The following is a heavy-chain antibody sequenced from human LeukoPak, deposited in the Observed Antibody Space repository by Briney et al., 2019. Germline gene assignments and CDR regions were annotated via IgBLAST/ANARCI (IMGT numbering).Heavy chain of an antibody. Sequence: PGGSLRLSCAASGFTFSNAWMSWVRQAPGKGLEWVGRIKSKTDGGTTDYAAPVKGRFTISRDDSKNTLYLQMNSLKTEDTAVYYCTTALRVVVVPDARTYYYGMDVWGQGTTVTVSS. CDR1: GFTFSNAW. D-gene: IGHD2-2*01. V-gene: IGHV3-15*01. CDR2: IKSKTDGGTT. CDR3: TTALRVVVVPDARTYYYGMDV. J-gene: IGHJ6*02.